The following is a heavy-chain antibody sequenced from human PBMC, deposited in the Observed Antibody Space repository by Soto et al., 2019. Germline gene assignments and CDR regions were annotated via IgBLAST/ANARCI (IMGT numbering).Heavy chain of an antibody. CDR2: INHSGST. Sequence: LSLTCAFYGGSFSGYYWSWIRQPPGKGLEWIGEINHSGSTNYNPSLKSRVTISVDTSKNQFSLKLSSVTAADTAVYYCARGGYDFWSGYYTGAPDYWGQGTLVTVSS. J-gene: IGHJ4*02. CDR1: GGSFSGYY. D-gene: IGHD3-3*01. CDR3: ARGGYDFWSGYYTGAPDY. V-gene: IGHV4-34*01.